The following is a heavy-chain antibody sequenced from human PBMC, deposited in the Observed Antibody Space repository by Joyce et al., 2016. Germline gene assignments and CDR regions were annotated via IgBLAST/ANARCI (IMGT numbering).Heavy chain of an antibody. J-gene: IGHJ4*02. V-gene: IGHV1-2*04. CDR1: GYTFTANY. Sequence: QVQLVQSGAEVKKPGASVKVSCKASGYTFTANYMHWVRQAPGQGLEWKGWSNPNSGGTNYAEKFQGWLTMARDTSISTAYMELSRLRSDDTAVYYCARGRGNWKSPYYFDYWGQGTLVTVSS. D-gene: IGHD1-20*01. CDR3: ARGRGNWKSPYYFDY. CDR2: SNPNSGGT.